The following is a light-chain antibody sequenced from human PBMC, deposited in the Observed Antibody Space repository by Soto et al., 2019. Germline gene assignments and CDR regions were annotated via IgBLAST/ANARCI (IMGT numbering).Light chain of an antibody. CDR1: SGHSSYI. J-gene: IGLJ2*01. CDR2: LEGSGSY. V-gene: IGLV4-60*02. Sequence: QSVLTQSSSASASLGXXXKLTCTLSSGHSSYIIAWHQQQPGKAPRYLMKLEGSGSYNKGSGVPDRFSGSSSRAARYLTISNLEFEDEANYYCETWDSTTRVFGGGTKLTVL. CDR3: ETWDSTTRV.